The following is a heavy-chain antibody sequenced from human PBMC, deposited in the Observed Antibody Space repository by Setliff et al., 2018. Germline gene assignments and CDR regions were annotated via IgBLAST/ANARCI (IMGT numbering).Heavy chain of an antibody. D-gene: IGHD2-15*01. V-gene: IGHV3-23*03. CDR2: IYSGGSST. J-gene: IGHJ4*02. CDR3: AKGCHAGCFWSDC. CDR1: GFTFSNYA. Sequence: PGGSLRLSCAASGFTFSNYAMNWVRQAPGKGLEWVSVIYSGGSSTYYGDSVKGRFTVSRDDSKNTLYLQMNSLRAEDTAVYYCAKGCHAGCFWSDCWGQGTLVTVSS.